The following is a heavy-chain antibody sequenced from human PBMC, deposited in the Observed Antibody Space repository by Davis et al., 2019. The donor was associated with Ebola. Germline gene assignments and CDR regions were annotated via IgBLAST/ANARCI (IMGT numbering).Heavy chain of an antibody. CDR1: GFTFSNYW. Sequence: GESLKISCAASGFTFSNYWMHWVRQTPGQGLVWVSHINPDGGITTYADSVKGRFTISRDNSKNTLYLQMNSLRAEDTAVYYCARDTYYYYNTMDVWGKGTTVTVSS. J-gene: IGHJ6*04. V-gene: IGHV3-74*01. CDR2: INPDGGIT. CDR3: ARDTYYYYNTMDV.